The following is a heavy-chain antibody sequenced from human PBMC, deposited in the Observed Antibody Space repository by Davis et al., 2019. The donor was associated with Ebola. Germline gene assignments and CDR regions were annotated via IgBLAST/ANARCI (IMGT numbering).Heavy chain of an antibody. Sequence: GESLKISCAASGFTFSSYAMHWVRQAPGKGLEWVAVISYDGSNKYYADSVKGRFTISRDNSKNTLYLQMNSLRAEDTAVYYCARDRLIAVAGLFDYWGQGTLVTVSS. CDR1: GFTFSSYA. V-gene: IGHV3-30-3*01. CDR2: ISYDGSNK. CDR3: ARDRLIAVAGLFDY. D-gene: IGHD6-19*01. J-gene: IGHJ4*02.